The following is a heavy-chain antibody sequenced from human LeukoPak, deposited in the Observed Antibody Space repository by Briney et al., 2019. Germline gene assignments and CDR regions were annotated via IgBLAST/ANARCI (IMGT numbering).Heavy chain of an antibody. CDR2: IKQDGSEK. CDR3: AELGITMIGGV. J-gene: IGHJ6*04. Sequence: GGSLRLSCTASGFTFSSYWMIWVRQAPGKGLECVANIKQDGSEKYYVDSVKGRFTISRDNDKNSLYLQMNSLRAEDTAVYYCAELGITMIGGVWGKGTTVTISS. V-gene: IGHV3-7*01. D-gene: IGHD3-10*02. CDR1: GFTFSSYW.